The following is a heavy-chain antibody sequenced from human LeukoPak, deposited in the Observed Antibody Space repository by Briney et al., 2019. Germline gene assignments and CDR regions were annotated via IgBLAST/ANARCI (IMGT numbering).Heavy chain of an antibody. Sequence: PGGSLRLSCAASGFTFSSYAMHWVRQAPGKGLEWVAVISYDGSNKYYADSVKGRFTISRDNSKNTLYLQMNSLRAEDAAVYYCAGWVNALHRQFYYYGLNVWGQGTTVTVSS. J-gene: IGHJ6*02. CDR2: ISYDGSNK. CDR1: GFTFSSYA. CDR3: AGWVNALHRQFYYYGLNV. D-gene: IGHD5-24*01. V-gene: IGHV3-30-3*01.